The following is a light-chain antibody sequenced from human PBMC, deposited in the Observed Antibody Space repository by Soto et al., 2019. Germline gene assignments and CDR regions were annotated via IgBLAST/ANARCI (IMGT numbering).Light chain of an antibody. V-gene: IGKV1-5*01. Sequence: DIQMTQSPSTLSASVGDRVTITFRASQSFSSWLAWYQQKPGKAPKLLIYDASSLESGVPSRFSGSGSGTEFTLTISSLQPDDFATYYCQQYNSYSTFGQGTKVDIK. CDR1: QSFSSW. CDR3: QQYNSYST. CDR2: DAS. J-gene: IGKJ1*01.